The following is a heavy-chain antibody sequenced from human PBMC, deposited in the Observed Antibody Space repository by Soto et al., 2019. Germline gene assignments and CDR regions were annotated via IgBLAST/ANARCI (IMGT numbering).Heavy chain of an antibody. V-gene: IGHV3-21*01. CDR1: GFTFSSYS. J-gene: IGHJ4*02. D-gene: IGHD3-3*01. Sequence: GSLRLSCAASGFTFSSYSMNWVRQAPGKGLEWVSSISSSSSYIYYADSVKGRFTISRDNAKNSLYLQMNSLRAEDTAVYYCARANDFWSGYPFDYWGQGTLVTVSS. CDR3: ARANDFWSGYPFDY. CDR2: ISSSSSYI.